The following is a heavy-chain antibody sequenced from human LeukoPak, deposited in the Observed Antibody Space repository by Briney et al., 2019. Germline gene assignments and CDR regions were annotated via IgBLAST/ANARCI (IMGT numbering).Heavy chain of an antibody. V-gene: IGHV4-39*01. CDR2: IYYSGST. CDR1: GGSISSSSYY. D-gene: IGHD1-26*01. J-gene: IGHJ4*02. Sequence: SETLSLTCTVSGGSISSSSYYWGWIRQPPGKGLEWIGSIYYSGSTYYNPSLKSRVTISVDTSKNQFSLKLSSVTAADTAVYYCARKSGSYQLYWGQGTLVTVSS. CDR3: ARKSGSYQLY.